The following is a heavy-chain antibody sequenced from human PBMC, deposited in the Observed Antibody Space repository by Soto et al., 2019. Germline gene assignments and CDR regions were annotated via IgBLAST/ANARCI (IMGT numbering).Heavy chain of an antibody. V-gene: IGHV3-30*18. CDR2: ISYDGSNK. D-gene: IGHD2-2*01. Sequence: QVQLVESGGGVVQPGRSLRLSCAASGFTFSSYGMHWVRQAPGKGLEWVAVISYDGSNKYYADSVKGRFTISRDNSKNTLYLQMNSLRAEDTAVYYCAKGPYYCSSTSCYVLWGGVCDIWGQGTMVTVSS. CDR3: AKGPYYCSSTSCYVLWGGVCDI. CDR1: GFTFSSYG. J-gene: IGHJ3*02.